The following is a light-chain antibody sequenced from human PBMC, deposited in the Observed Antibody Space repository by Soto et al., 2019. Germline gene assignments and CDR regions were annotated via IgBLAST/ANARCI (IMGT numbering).Light chain of an antibody. J-gene: IGKJ4*01. CDR2: DAS. V-gene: IGKV3-11*01. CDR1: QTISYY. CDR3: QQRSNWLT. Sequence: EIVLTQSPATLSLSPGERATLSCRASQTISYYLAWYQQKPGQAPRLLIYDASNRATGIPARFSGSGSGTDFTLTISSIEPEDVAVYYCQQRSNWLTFGGGTKVEIK.